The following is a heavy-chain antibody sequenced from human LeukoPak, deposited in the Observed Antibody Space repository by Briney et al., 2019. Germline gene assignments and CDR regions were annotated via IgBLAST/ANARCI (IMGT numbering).Heavy chain of an antibody. CDR1: GYTFTSYG. D-gene: IGHD1-26*01. CDR2: ISAYNGNI. Sequence: ASEKVSCKASGYTFTSYGISWVRQAPGEGLEWMGWISAYNGNINYAQKLQGRVTMTTDTSTSAAYMELRSLRSDDTAVYYCARDHPIVAATLLDDWGQGTLVTVSS. CDR3: ARDHPIVAATLLDD. V-gene: IGHV1-18*01. J-gene: IGHJ4*02.